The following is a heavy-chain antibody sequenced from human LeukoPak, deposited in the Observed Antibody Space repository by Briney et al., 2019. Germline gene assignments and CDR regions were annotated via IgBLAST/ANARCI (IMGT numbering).Heavy chain of an antibody. Sequence: PGGSLRLSCAASGFTFSSYAMSWVRQAPGKGLEWVSAISGSGGSTYYADSVKGRFTISRDNSKNTLYLQMNSLRAEDTAVYYCAKALNYYDSSGPYPDWGQGTLVTVSS. CDR2: ISGSGGST. CDR1: GFTFSSYA. J-gene: IGHJ4*02. D-gene: IGHD3-22*01. V-gene: IGHV3-23*01. CDR3: AKALNYYDSSGPYPD.